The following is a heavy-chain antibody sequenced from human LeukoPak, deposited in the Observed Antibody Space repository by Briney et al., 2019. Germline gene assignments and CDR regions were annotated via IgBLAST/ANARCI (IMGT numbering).Heavy chain of an antibody. J-gene: IGHJ4*02. Sequence: PSETLSLTCTVSGGSNSSGTYYWSWIRQPAGKGLEWIGRVYTSGTTNYNPSLKSRVTISVDTSKNQFSLKLSSVTAADTAVYYCAREGRLPFDSWGQGTLVSLSS. D-gene: IGHD1-1*01. CDR1: GGSNSSGTYY. CDR2: VYTSGTT. CDR3: AREGRLPFDS. V-gene: IGHV4-61*02.